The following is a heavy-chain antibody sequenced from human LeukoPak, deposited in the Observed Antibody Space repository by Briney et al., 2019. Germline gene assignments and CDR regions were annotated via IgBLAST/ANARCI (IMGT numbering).Heavy chain of an antibody. J-gene: IGHJ2*01. CDR1: GGSISSSSYY. CDR2: IYYSGST. D-gene: IGHD4-17*01. CDR3: ARHGYGSSYWYFDL. Sequence: ASETLSLTCTVSGGSISSSSYYWGWIRQPPGKGLEWIGSIYYSGSTYYNPSLKSRVTISVDTSKNQFSLKLSSMTAADMAVYYCARHGYGSSYWYFDLWGRGSLVTVSS. V-gene: IGHV4-39*01.